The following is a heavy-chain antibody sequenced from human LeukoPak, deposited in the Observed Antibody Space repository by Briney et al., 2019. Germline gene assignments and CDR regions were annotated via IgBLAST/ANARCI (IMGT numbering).Heavy chain of an antibody. Sequence: GGSLRLSCAASGFTFSNYWVHWVRQAPGKGLVWLSRINTDGSSTYYADSVKGRFTISRDNSNNTLFLQMNSLRAEDTAVYYCAKGSCSGTSCYSGLDWGQGTLVTVSS. D-gene: IGHD2-2*01. V-gene: IGHV3-74*01. CDR3: AKGSCSGTSCYSGLD. CDR1: GFTFSNYW. J-gene: IGHJ4*02. CDR2: INTDGSST.